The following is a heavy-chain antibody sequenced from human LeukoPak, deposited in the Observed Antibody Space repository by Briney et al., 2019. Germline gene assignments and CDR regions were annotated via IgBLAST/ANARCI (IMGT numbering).Heavy chain of an antibody. CDR1: GYTFSDFI. Sequence: GGSLRLSCAASGYTFSDFIGNWVRQAPGKGLEWVSSISVRSNYRYYADSVRGRFTISRDDARDSLFLQMNSLRAEDTAVYFCVRLRRNNDRSGYYYYYDYWGQGTLVTVSS. V-gene: IGHV3-21*01. CDR3: VRLRRNNDRSGYYYYYDY. J-gene: IGHJ4*02. D-gene: IGHD3-22*01. CDR2: ISVRSNYR.